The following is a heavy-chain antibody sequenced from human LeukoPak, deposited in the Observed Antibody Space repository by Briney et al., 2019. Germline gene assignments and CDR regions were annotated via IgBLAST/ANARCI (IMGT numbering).Heavy chain of an antibody. J-gene: IGHJ4*02. CDR3: ATGPYCSGGSCYSRRQDY. D-gene: IGHD2-15*01. CDR2: IIPIFGTA. CDR1: GGTFSSYA. V-gene: IGHV1-69*13. Sequence: SVKVSCKASGGTFSSYAISWVRQAPGQGLEWMGGIIPIFGTANYAQKFQGRVTITADESTSTAYMELSSLRSEDTAVYYCATGPYCSGGSCYSRRQDYWGQGTLVTVSS.